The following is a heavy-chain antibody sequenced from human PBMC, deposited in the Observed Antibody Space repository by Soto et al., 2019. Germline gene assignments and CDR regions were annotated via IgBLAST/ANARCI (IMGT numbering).Heavy chain of an antibody. CDR1: GFTFTNYN. Sequence: GGSLSLSCAASGFTFTNYNMNWVRQAPGKGLEWVSYISSRSSTIYYADSVKGRFTISRDNAKNSLYLQMNSLRDEDTAVYYCARDCGKGYGMDVWGQGTTVTVAS. CDR2: ISSRSSTI. J-gene: IGHJ6*02. V-gene: IGHV3-48*02. CDR3: ARDCGKGYGMDV.